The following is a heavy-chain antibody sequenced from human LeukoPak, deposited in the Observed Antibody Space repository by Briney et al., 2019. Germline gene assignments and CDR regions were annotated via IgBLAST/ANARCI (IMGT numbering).Heavy chain of an antibody. CDR2: IYPGDSDT. CDR1: GYSFTNYW. Sequence: GESLKISCQGSGYSFTNYWIAWVRQMPGKGLEWMGIIYPGDSDTTYSPSFQGQVTISADKSISTAYLQWSSLKASDTAMYYCTRGDPTAMGSQPITYDYWGQGTLVTVSS. V-gene: IGHV5-51*01. CDR3: TRGDPTAMGSQPITYDY. D-gene: IGHD5-18*01. J-gene: IGHJ4*02.